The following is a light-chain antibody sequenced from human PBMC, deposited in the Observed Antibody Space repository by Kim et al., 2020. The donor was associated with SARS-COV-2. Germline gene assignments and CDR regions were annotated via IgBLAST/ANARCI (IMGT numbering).Light chain of an antibody. Sequence: GGTVTLTCVSSTGTVTSGYLQSWFQQKPGQAPRELIYSTSNKHAWTPARFSGYLLGGKAALTLSSVQHEDEAEYYGLLYYGDGQLLFGGGTQLTVL. J-gene: IGLJ2*01. V-gene: IGLV7-43*01. CDR1: TGTVTSGYL. CDR2: STS. CDR3: LLYYGDGQLL.